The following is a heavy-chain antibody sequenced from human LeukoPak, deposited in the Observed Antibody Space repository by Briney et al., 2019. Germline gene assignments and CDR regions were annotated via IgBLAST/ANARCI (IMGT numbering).Heavy chain of an antibody. CDR3: AKDLIAVAGIPISHSDY. CDR1: GFTFSSYS. V-gene: IGHV3-23*01. Sequence: GGSLRLSCAASGFTFSSYSMSWVRQAPGKGLEWVSAISGSGGSTYYADSVKGRFTISRDNSKNTLYLQMNSLRAEDTAVYYCAKDLIAVAGIPISHSDYWGQGTLVTVSS. D-gene: IGHD6-19*01. J-gene: IGHJ4*02. CDR2: ISGSGGST.